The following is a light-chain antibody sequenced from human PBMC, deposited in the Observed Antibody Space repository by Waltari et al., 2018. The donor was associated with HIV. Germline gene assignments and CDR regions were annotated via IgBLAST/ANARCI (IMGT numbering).Light chain of an antibody. CDR3: SSYTSSTAWV. CDR2: DVT. Sequence: QSALTQPASLSGSPAQSITISCPCTRRYVCGSNYVSWYQQSPGKAPKLLIYDVTDRPAGVSYRFFGSKSGNTASLTISGLQAEDEADYYCSSYTSSTAWVFGGGTKVTVL. J-gene: IGLJ3*02. V-gene: IGLV2-14*01. CDR1: RRYVCGSNY.